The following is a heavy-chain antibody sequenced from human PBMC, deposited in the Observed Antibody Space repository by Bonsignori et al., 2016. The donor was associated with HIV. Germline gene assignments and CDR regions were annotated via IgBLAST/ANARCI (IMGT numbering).Heavy chain of an antibody. Sequence: WIRQPPGKGLEWIGNIYHSGTSYYNPSLKSRVTISVDTSKNQFSLNLSSVTAADTAVYYCAVQLGGGAFDIWGQGTMVTVSS. D-gene: IGHD7-27*01. J-gene: IGHJ3*02. CDR3: AVQLGGGAFDI. CDR2: IYHSGTS. V-gene: IGHV4-38-2*01.